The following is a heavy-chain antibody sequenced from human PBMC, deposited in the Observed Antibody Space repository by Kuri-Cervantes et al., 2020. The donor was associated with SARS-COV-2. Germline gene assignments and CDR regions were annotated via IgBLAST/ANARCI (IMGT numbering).Heavy chain of an antibody. V-gene: IGHV3-7*01. CDR1: GFTFSSYW. Sequence: GESLKISCAASGFTFSSYWMHWVRQAPGKGLEWVANIKQDGSEKYYVDSVKGRFTISRDNAKNSLYLQMNSLRAEDTAVYYCARDRGIVVVPAAIWFDPWGQGTLVTVSS. D-gene: IGHD2-2*01. CDR2: IKQDGSEK. CDR3: ARDRGIVVVPAAIWFDP. J-gene: IGHJ5*02.